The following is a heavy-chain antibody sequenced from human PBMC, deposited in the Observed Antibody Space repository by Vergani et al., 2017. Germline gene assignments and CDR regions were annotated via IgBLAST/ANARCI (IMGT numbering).Heavy chain of an antibody. CDR1: GFTFSSYS. CDR3: ARDLSAYCGGDCYYFDY. J-gene: IGHJ4*02. Sequence: EVQLVESGGGLVKPGGSLRLSCAASGFTFSSYSMNWVRQAPGKGLEWVSSISSGSSHIYYADSVKGRFTISRDNAKSSLYMQMNSLRAEDTAVYYCARDLSAYCGGDCYYFDYWGQGTLVTVSS. V-gene: IGHV3-21*01. CDR2: ISSGSSHI. D-gene: IGHD2-21*01.